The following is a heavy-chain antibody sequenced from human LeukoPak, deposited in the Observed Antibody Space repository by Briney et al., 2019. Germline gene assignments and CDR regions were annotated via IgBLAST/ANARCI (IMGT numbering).Heavy chain of an antibody. CDR2: ISGSGGST. V-gene: IGHV3-23*01. Sequence: GGSLTLSCAASGFTFSSYAMGWVRRAPGKGLEWVSAISGSGGSTYYADSVKGRFTSSSDNSKNTLHLQMTSLRAEDTAVYYCAKSGARLAYCGGDCYSYFAYWGQGTLVTVSS. CDR3: AKSGARLAYCGGDCYSYFAY. J-gene: IGHJ4*02. D-gene: IGHD2-21*02. CDR1: GFTFSSYA.